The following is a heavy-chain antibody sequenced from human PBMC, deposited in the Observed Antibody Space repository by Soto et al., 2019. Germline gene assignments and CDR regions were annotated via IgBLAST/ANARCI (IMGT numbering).Heavy chain of an antibody. J-gene: IGHJ6*02. CDR1: GYIFVNYG. CDR3: VMVDNYVTPTPQDV. Sequence: QVQLVQSGDEVKKPGASVKVSCKASGYIFVNYGIAWVRQAPGQWLEWMGWISPYTGNTHSATKIQGRITMTTDTSTSTAYMDLGSLTSDDTAVYYCVMVDNYVTPTPQDVWGQGTTVTVSS. CDR2: ISPYTGNT. D-gene: IGHD3-16*01. V-gene: IGHV1-18*01.